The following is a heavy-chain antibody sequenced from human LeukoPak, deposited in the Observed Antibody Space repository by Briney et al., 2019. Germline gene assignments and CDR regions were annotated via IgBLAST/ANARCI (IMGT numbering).Heavy chain of an antibody. D-gene: IGHD5-24*01. V-gene: IGHV3-11*04. CDR3: ARVEGDGYNGY. J-gene: IGHJ4*02. CDR2: ISSSGSTI. CDR1: GFTFSDHY. Sequence: PGGSLRLSCAASGFTFSDHYMDWVRQAPGKGLEWVSYISSSGSTIYYADSVKGRFTISRDNAKNSLCLQMNSLRAEDTAVYYCARVEGDGYNGYWGQGTLVTVSS.